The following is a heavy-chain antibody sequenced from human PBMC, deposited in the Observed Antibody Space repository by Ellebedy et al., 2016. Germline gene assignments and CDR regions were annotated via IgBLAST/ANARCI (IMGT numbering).Heavy chain of an antibody. Sequence: GESLKISXAASGFTFSSYGIHWVRQAPGKGLEWVAVIWDDGSDKYYADSVKGRFTISRDNSKNTLYLQMNSLRAEDTAVYYCARDFNYGADAGVFDIWGQGIMVTVSS. V-gene: IGHV3-33*01. CDR3: ARDFNYGADAGVFDI. CDR2: IWDDGSDK. CDR1: GFTFSSYG. D-gene: IGHD4-17*01. J-gene: IGHJ3*02.